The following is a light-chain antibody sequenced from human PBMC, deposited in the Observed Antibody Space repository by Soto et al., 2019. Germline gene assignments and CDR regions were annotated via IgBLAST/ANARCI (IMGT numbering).Light chain of an antibody. CDR1: SSNIGSNY. Sequence: QSALTQPPSASGTPGQRVTISCSGSSSNIGSNYVYWYQQLPRTAPKLLIYSNNQRPSGVPDRFSGSKSGTSASLAISGLRSEDEADYYCAAWDDSLSGWVFGTGTKVTVL. V-gene: IGLV1-47*02. CDR2: SNN. CDR3: AAWDDSLSGWV. J-gene: IGLJ1*01.